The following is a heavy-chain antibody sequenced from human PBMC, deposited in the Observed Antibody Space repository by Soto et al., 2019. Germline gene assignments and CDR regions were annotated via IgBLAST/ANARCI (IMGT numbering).Heavy chain of an antibody. J-gene: IGHJ4*02. Sequence: QVQLQESGPGLVKPSQTLSLTCTVSGVSISRGGDYWGWVRQPPGKGLEWIGYMYYSGSLYFNPSLSSRLTMSADTSANQFSLRLSSVTAADTAVYYCVRSPQEVVTPNFDYWGPGTLVTVSS. CDR2: MYYSGSL. D-gene: IGHD2-21*02. CDR3: VRSPQEVVTPNFDY. V-gene: IGHV4-30-4*01. CDR1: GVSISRGGDY.